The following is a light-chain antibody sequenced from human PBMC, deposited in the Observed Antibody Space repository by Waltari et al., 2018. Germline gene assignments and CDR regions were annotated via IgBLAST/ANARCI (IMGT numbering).Light chain of an antibody. CDR2: GAS. Sequence: LTQSPDTLTLSPGERATLSCRASQSVSSYLAWYQQKPGQAPRLLIYGASSRATGIPDRFSGSGSGTDFTLTISSLEPEDVGVYHCYQHSSGYSFGQGTKVEIK. CDR1: QSVSSY. J-gene: IGKJ2*03. V-gene: IGKV3-11*01. CDR3: YQHSSGYS.